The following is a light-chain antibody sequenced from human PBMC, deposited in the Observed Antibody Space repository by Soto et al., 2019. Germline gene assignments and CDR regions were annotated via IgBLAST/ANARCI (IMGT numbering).Light chain of an antibody. CDR1: QSISSY. CDR3: QQSYSTPIT. CDR2: AAS. V-gene: IGKV1-39*01. Sequence: DLQMTQSPSSLSASVRDRVTITCRASQSISSYLNWYQQKPGIAPKLLIFAASSLQSGVPSRFSGSGSGTDFTLTISSLQPEDFATYYCQQSYSTPITFGQGTRLEIK. J-gene: IGKJ5*01.